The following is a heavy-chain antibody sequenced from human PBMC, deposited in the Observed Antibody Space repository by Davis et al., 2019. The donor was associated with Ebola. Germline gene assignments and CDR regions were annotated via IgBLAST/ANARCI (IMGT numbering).Heavy chain of an antibody. CDR1: GFPFSSHW. D-gene: IGHD3-22*01. V-gene: IGHV3-7*03. J-gene: IGHJ4*02. Sequence: PGGSLRLSCVVSGFPFSSHWMTWVRQAPGQGPEWVANINQDESEKYYADSVKGRFTISRDNSQNTLYLQMNSLRAEDKAVYYCAKVGATDSWLFDYWGQGTLVTVSS. CDR2: INQDESEK. CDR3: AKVGATDSWLFDY.